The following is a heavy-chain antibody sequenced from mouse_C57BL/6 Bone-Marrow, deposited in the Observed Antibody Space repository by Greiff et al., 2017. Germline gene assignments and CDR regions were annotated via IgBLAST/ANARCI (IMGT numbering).Heavy chain of an antibody. Sequence: VQLQQPGAELVRPGSSVKLSCKASGYTFTSYWMHWVKQRPIQGLEWIGNIDPSDSETHYNQKFKDKATLTVDKSSSTAYMQHSSLTSEDSAVYYCARDWDVWFADWGQGTLVTVSA. CDR2: IDPSDSET. D-gene: IGHD4-1*01. CDR1: GYTFTSYW. J-gene: IGHJ3*01. V-gene: IGHV1-52*01. CDR3: ARDWDVWFAD.